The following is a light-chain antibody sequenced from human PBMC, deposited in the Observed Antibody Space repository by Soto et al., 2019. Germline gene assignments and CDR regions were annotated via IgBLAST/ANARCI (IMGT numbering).Light chain of an antibody. CDR3: NSYAGSNNWV. CDR1: SSDVGGYNY. J-gene: IGLJ3*02. Sequence: QSVLTQPASVSGSPGQSITISCTGTSSDVGGYNYVPWYQQHPGKAPKLMIYEDSRRPSGVPDRFSGSKSGNTASLTVSGLQAEDEADYYCNSYAGSNNWVFGGGTKLTVL. V-gene: IGLV2-8*01. CDR2: EDS.